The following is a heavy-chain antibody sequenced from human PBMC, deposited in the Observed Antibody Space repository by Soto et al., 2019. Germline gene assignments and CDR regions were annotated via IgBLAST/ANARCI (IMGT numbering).Heavy chain of an antibody. CDR3: ARYCSSTSCYDHYYYYGMDV. CDR2: INHSGST. D-gene: IGHD2-2*01. Sequence: SETLSLTCAVYGGSFSGYYWSWIRQPPGKGLEWIGEINHSGSTNYNPSLKSRVTISVDTSKNQFSLKLSSVTAADTAVYYCARYCSSTSCYDHYYYYGMDVWGQGTTVTVSS. CDR1: GGSFSGYY. J-gene: IGHJ6*02. V-gene: IGHV4-34*01.